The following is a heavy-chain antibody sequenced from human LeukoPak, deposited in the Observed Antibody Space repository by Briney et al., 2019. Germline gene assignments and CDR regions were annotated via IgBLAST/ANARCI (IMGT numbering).Heavy chain of an antibody. D-gene: IGHD2-15*01. J-gene: IGHJ4*02. CDR3: AKKFMGGSCYSFLDY. CDR2: ISGSGGST. Sequence: GGSLRLSCAASGFTFSSYAMIWLRQAPGKGLEWVSAISGSGGSTYYADSVKGRFTISRDNSKNTLYLQMNSLRAEDTAVYYCAKKFMGGSCYSFLDYWGQGTLVTVCS. CDR1: GFTFSSYA. V-gene: IGHV3-23*01.